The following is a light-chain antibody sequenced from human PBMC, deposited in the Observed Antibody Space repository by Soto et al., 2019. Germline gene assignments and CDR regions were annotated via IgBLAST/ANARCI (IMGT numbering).Light chain of an antibody. J-gene: IGLJ1*01. CDR3: SSYAGYNNYV. CDR2: EVS. Sequence: QSALTQPPSASGSPGQSVTISCTGTSSDVGGYNYVSWYQQHPGKAPKLMIYEVSKRPSGVPDRFPGSRSGNTASLTVPGLQAEDEADYYCSSYAGYNNYVFGAGTKVTVL. CDR1: SSDVGGYNY. V-gene: IGLV2-8*01.